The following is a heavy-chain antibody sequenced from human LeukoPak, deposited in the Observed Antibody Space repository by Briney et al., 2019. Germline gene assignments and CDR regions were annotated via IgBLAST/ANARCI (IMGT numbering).Heavy chain of an antibody. CDR3: ARESIAVAGAPFDY. V-gene: IGHV3-48*04. J-gene: IGHJ4*02. CDR1: GFTFSSYW. D-gene: IGHD6-19*01. CDR2: ISSGSTI. Sequence: GGSLRLSCAASGFTFSSYWMSWVRQAPGKGLEWVSYISSGSTIYDADSVKGRFTISRDNAKNSLYLQMNSLRAEDTAVYYCARESIAVAGAPFDYWGQGTLVTVSS.